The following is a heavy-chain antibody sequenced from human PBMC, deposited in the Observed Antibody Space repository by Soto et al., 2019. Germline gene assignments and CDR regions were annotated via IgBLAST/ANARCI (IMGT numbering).Heavy chain of an antibody. CDR2: IKEDGSER. J-gene: IGHJ5*02. V-gene: IGHV3-7*01. D-gene: IGHD2-21*01. CDR3: ASARHIGP. Sequence: PGGSLRLSCAASGFTFSNYAMHWVRRAPGKGLEWVANIKEDGSERNYVDSVKGRFTISRDNAENSLYLQMNSLRAEDTAVYYCASARHIGPWGQGTLVTVSS. CDR1: GFTFSNYA.